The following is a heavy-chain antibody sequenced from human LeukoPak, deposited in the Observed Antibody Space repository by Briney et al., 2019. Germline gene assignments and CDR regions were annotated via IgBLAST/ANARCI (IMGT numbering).Heavy chain of an antibody. CDR3: ARGPPVYYGSGSYYNLYYYYYMDV. CDR1: GYTFTSYD. Sequence: ASVKVSCKASGYTFTSYDINWVRQATGQGLEWMGWMNPNSGNTGYAQKFQGRVTMTRNTSISTAYMELSSLRSEDTAVYYCARGPPVYYGSGSYYNLYYYYYMDVCGKGTTVTISS. J-gene: IGHJ6*03. CDR2: MNPNSGNT. D-gene: IGHD3-10*01. V-gene: IGHV1-8*01.